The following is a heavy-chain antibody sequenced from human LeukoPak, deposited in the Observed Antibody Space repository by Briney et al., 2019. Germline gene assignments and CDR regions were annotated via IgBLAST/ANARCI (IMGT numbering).Heavy chain of an antibody. CDR2: INWNGGST. V-gene: IGHV3-20*04. J-gene: IGHJ3*02. CDR3: ARGVTSNGVNAFDI. Sequence: GGSLRLSCAASGFTFDDYGMSWVRHAPGKGLEWVSGINWNGGSTGYADSVKGRFTISRDNAKNSLYLQMNSLRAEDTALYYCARGVTSNGVNAFDIWGQGTMVTVSS. D-gene: IGHD2-8*01. CDR1: GFTFDDYG.